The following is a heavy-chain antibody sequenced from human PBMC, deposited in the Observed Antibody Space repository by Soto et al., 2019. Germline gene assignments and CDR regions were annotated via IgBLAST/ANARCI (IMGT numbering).Heavy chain of an antibody. J-gene: IGHJ5*02. Sequence: QVQLQESGPGLVKPSQTLSLTCTVSGDSISTGDFYWSWIRQPPGKGLEWIGTVYDSGSTYYNPSLKSRISISVDRSKNHFSLDLSSVTAADTAVYYCARYAGDTVLFEPWGQGTLVTVS. V-gene: IGHV4-30-4*01. CDR3: ARYAGDTVLFEP. D-gene: IGHD4-17*01. CDR1: GDSISTGDFY. CDR2: VYDSGST.